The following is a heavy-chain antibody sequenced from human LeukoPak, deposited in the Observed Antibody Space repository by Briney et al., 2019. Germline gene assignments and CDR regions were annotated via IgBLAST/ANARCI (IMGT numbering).Heavy chain of an antibody. CDR2: ISSSSSYI. CDR3: ARDRAGSSWSNFDY. Sequence: PGGSLRLSCAASGFTFSSYTMNWVRQAPGKGLEWVSSISSSSSYIYYADSVKGRFTISRDNAKNSLYLQMNSLRAEDTAVYYCARDRAGSSWSNFDYWGQGTLVTVSS. CDR1: GFTFSSYT. D-gene: IGHD6-13*01. J-gene: IGHJ4*02. V-gene: IGHV3-21*01.